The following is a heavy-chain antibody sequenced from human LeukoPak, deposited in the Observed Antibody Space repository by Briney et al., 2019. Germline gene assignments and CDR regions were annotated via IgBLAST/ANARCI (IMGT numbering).Heavy chain of an antibody. D-gene: IGHD6-13*01. V-gene: IGHV3-13*01. CDR2: IGTAGDT. Sequence: GGSLRLSCAASGFTFSSYDMHWVRQATGRGLEWVSAIGTAGDTYYPGSVKGRFTISRDNAKNTLYLQMNSLRDEDTAVYYCARGLAAAGNSFDSWGQGTLVTVSS. CDR3: ARGLAAAGNSFDS. CDR1: GFTFSSYD. J-gene: IGHJ4*02.